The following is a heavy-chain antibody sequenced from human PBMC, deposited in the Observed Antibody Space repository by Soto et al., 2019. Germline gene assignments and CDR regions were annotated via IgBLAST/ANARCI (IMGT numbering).Heavy chain of an antibody. CDR2: ISGSAGST. CDR1: GFPFSSYS. J-gene: IGHJ4*02. D-gene: IGHD3-22*01. V-gene: IGHV3-23*01. Sequence: GGSLRLSCAASGFPFSSYSMSWVRQAPGKGLEWVSAISGSAGSTYYADSVKGRFTISRDNSKNTLYLQMNSLRAEDTAVYYCAKGRSYDSSGYYSYWGQGILVTVSS. CDR3: AKGRSYDSSGYYSY.